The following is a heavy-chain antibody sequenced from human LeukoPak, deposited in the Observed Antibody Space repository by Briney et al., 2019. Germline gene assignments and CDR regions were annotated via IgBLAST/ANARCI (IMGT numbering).Heavy chain of an antibody. V-gene: IGHV4-39*07. CDR3: AREATIFGFDP. D-gene: IGHD3-3*01. J-gene: IGHJ5*02. CDR2: IYYSGSA. Sequence: SETLSLTCTVSGGSISSTIDYWGWIRQPPGKGLEWIGTIYYSGSAYYNPSLKSRVTISVDTSKNQFSLKLSSVTAADTAVYYCAREATIFGFDPWGQGALVTVSS. CDR1: GGSISSTIDY.